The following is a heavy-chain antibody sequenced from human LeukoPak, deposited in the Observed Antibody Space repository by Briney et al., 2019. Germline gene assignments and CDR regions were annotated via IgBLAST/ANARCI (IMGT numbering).Heavy chain of an antibody. D-gene: IGHD6-25*01. V-gene: IGHV4-61*02. CDR2: IYTSGST. Sequence: SQTLSLTCTVSGASISRGSYFWSWIRQPAGKGLEWVGSIYTSGSTNYNPSLNSRVAISLDTSKDQFSLKLSSVTAADTAVYYCARDTSSDWFDPWGQGTLVTVSS. J-gene: IGHJ5*02. CDR3: ARDTSSDWFDP. CDR1: GASISRGSYF.